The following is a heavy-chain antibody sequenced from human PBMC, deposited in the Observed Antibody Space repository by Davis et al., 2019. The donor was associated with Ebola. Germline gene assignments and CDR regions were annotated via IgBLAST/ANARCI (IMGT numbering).Heavy chain of an antibody. D-gene: IGHD6-19*01. CDR1: GGSFSGYY. CDR2: INHSGST. Sequence: PSETLSLTCAVYGGSFSGYYWSWIRQPPGKGLEWIGEINHSGSTNYNPSLKSRVTISVDTSKNQFSLKLNSVTPEDTAVYYCVRYSSGRGLGYMDVWGKGTTVTVSS. CDR3: VRYSSGRGLGYMDV. V-gene: IGHV4-34*01. J-gene: IGHJ6*03.